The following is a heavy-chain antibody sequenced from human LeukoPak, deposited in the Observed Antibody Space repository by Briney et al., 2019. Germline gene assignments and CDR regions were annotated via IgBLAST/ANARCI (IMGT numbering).Heavy chain of an antibody. D-gene: IGHD3-22*01. Sequence: SETLSLTCTVSGYSISSGYYWGWIRQPPGKGLEWIGSIYRSGDTYYNPSLKSRVTISLDTSENHFSLKLSSVTAADTAVYYCARSFRTSGYSSYFDYWGQGTLVTVSS. CDR2: IYRSGDT. CDR1: GYSISSGYY. CDR3: ARSFRTSGYSSYFDY. J-gene: IGHJ4*02. V-gene: IGHV4-38-2*02.